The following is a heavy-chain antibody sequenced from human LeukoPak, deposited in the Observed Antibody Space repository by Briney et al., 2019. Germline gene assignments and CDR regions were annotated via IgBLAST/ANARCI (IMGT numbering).Heavy chain of an antibody. CDR2: IREDGTEK. CDR1: GFTFSGAW. Sequence: PGGSLRLSCTASGFTFSGAWMTWVRQAPGKGLEWVANIREDGTEKNYVDSVKGRFTISRDNAKNSLHLQVNSLRAEDTAVYYCVRERFHGSGAPKFDFWGQGTLVTVSS. CDR3: VRERFHGSGAPKFDF. D-gene: IGHD3-10*01. J-gene: IGHJ4*02. V-gene: IGHV3-7*01.